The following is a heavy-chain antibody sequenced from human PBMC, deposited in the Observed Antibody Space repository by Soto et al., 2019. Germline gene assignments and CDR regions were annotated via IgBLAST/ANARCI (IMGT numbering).Heavy chain of an antibody. D-gene: IGHD3-22*01. CDR2: IIPILGIA. J-gene: IGHJ5*02. V-gene: IGHV1-69*02. CDR3: ARALDSSGYSGYNWFDP. CDR1: GGTFSSYT. Sequence: QVQLVQSGAEVKKPGSSVNVSCKASGGTFSSYTISWVRQAPGQGLEWMGRIIPILGIANYAQKYQGRVTITADKATSTAYMELSSLRSEDTAVYYCARALDSSGYSGYNWFDPWGQGTLVTVSS.